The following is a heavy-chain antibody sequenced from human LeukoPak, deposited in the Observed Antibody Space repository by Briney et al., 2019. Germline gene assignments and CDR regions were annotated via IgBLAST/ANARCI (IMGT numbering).Heavy chain of an antibody. Sequence: GGSLRLSCAASGLTFSSYAMSWVRQAPGKGLEWVSGISDRGGSTYYADSVKGRFTISRDNSKNMLYLQMNSLRAEDTAVYYCAKVLGQLWSNLNFDYWGQGTLVTVSS. D-gene: IGHD5-18*01. V-gene: IGHV3-23*01. J-gene: IGHJ4*02. CDR3: AKVLGQLWSNLNFDY. CDR1: GLTFSSYA. CDR2: ISDRGGST.